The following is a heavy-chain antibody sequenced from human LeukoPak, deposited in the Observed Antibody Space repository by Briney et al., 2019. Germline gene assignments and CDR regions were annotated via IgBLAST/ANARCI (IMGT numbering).Heavy chain of an antibody. D-gene: IGHD4-17*01. CDR2: ISSNGGST. CDR3: ARDLYGAMRGYYYMDV. Sequence: GGSLRLSCAASGFTFSSYAMHWVRQAPGKGLEYVSAISSNGGSTYYANSVKGRFTISRDNSKNTLYLQMGSLRAGDTAVYYCARDLYGAMRGYYYMDVWGKGTTVTVSS. J-gene: IGHJ6*03. CDR1: GFTFSSYA. V-gene: IGHV3-64*01.